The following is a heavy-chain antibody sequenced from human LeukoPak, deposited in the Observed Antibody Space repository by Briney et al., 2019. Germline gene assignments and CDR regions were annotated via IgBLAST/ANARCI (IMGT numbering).Heavy chain of an antibody. CDR1: RFTFSDYY. J-gene: IGHJ4*02. Sequence: GGTLRLSCAASRFTFSDYYMSWIRQAPGKGLEWVSYISSSGSTIYYADSVKGRFTISRDNAKNSLYLQMNSLRAEDTAVYYCARVVPKKYYFDYWGQGTLVTVSS. CDR2: ISSSGSTI. CDR3: ARVVPKKYYFDY. D-gene: IGHD4/OR15-4a*01. V-gene: IGHV3-11*01.